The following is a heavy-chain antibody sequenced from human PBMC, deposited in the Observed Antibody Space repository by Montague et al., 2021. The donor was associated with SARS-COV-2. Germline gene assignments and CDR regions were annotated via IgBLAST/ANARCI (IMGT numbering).Heavy chain of an antibody. CDR3: ARDYVISSWPEFYLDS. V-gene: IGHV4-4*07. J-gene: IGHJ4*02. CDR1: GVSVSPYS. CDR2: RYVTATV. Sequence: SETLSLTCNVSGVSVSPYSWRWLRQPAGNGPEWLGRRYVTATVQANPSLKTRLTMSIDTSTDQLPLRLSSVTVADTAVYYCARDYVISSWPEFYLDSWGQGILVTVSS. D-gene: IGHD3-9*01.